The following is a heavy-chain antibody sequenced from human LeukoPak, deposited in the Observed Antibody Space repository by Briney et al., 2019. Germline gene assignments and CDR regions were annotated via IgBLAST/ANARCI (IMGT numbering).Heavy chain of an antibody. CDR1: GGSFSGYY. D-gene: IGHD4-11*01. CDR2: INHSGST. Sequence: PSETLSLTCAVYGGSFSGYYWSWIRQPPGKGLEWIGEINHSGSTNYNPSLKSRVTISVDTSKNQFSLKLSSVTAADTAVYYCARGHSNYVYYYYYMDVWGKGTTVTVSS. V-gene: IGHV4-34*01. J-gene: IGHJ6*03. CDR3: ARGHSNYVYYYYYMDV.